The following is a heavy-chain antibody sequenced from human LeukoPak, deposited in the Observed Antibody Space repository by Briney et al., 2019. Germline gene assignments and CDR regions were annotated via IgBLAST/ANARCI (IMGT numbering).Heavy chain of an antibody. D-gene: IGHD2-21*02. J-gene: IGHJ4*02. V-gene: IGHV4-30-4*01. CDR2: IYFSGST. CDR3: ARGGGDPLSFDY. Sequence: SETLSLTCTVSGVSISSGDFYWSWIRQPPGKGLEWIGYIYFSGSTYYNSSLKSRVTISLDTSNNQFSLKLNSVAAADTAVYYCARGGGDPLSFDYWGQGTLVTVSS. CDR1: GVSISSGDFY.